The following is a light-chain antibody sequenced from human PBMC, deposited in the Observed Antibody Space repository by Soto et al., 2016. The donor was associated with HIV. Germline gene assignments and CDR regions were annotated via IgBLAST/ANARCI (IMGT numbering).Light chain of an antibody. J-gene: IGLJ3*02. CDR1: IIGSRY. CDR3: NSRDSSGNQWV. V-gene: IGLV3-21*01. Sequence: SYIVTQPPSVSVAPGKTATITCGGNIIGSRYVHWYQQKPGQAPVVVVYADSARPSGIPERFSGSSSGNTGSLTITGTQAEDEADYYCNSRDSSGNQWVFGGGTKLTVL. CDR2: ADS.